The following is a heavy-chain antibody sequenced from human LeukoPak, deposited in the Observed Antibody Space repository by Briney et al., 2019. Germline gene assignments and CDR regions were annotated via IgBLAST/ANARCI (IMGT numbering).Heavy chain of an antibody. Sequence: GGSLRLSCAASGFTSSSYAMNWVRQAPGKGLEWVAVISYDGSNKYYADSVKGRFTISRDNAKNSLYLQMNSLRAEDTAVYYCASLSDIVVVPPPLWGKGTTVTVSS. CDR2: ISYDGSNK. V-gene: IGHV3-30*03. J-gene: IGHJ6*04. CDR3: ASLSDIVVVPPPL. D-gene: IGHD2-2*01. CDR1: GFTSSSYA.